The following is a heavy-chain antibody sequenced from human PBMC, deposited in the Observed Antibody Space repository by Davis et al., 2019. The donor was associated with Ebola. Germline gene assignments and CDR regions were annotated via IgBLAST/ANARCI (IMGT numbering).Heavy chain of an antibody. CDR2: ISYDGSNK. V-gene: IGHV3-30*18. J-gene: IGHJ6*04. CDR1: GFTFSSYA. Sequence: GESLKISCAASGFTFSSYAMSWVRQAPGKGLEWVAVISYDGSNKYYADSVKGRFTISRDNSKNTLYLQMNSLRAEDTAVYYCAKGDRMDVWGKGTTVTVSS. CDR3: AKGDRMDV.